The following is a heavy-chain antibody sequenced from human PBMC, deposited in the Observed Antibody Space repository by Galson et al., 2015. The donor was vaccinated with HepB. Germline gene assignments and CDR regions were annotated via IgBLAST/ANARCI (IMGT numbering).Heavy chain of an antibody. CDR1: GYTFTSYY. CDR3: ARVHPYYYGSGSLSYRAFDI. J-gene: IGHJ3*02. Sequence: SVKVSCKASGYTFTSYYMHWVRQAPGQGLEWMGIINPSGGSTSYAQKFQGRVTMTRDASTSTVYMELSSLRSEDTAVYYCARVHPYYYGSGSLSYRAFDIWGQGTMVTVSS. V-gene: IGHV1-46*01. D-gene: IGHD3-10*01. CDR2: INPSGGST.